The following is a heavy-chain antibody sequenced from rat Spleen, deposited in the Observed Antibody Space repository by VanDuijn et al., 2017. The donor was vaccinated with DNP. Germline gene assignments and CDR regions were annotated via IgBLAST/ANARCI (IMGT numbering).Heavy chain of an antibody. D-gene: IGHD1-11*01. V-gene: IGHV5-7*01. CDR3: ARGGRSYFDY. Sequence: EVHLVESGGGLVQPGRSLKLSCAASGFTFSNYYMAWVRQAPKKGLEWVATISYDGSSTYYRDSVKGRFTISRDNAKSTLYLQMNSLRSEDTATYYCARGGRSYFDYWGQGVMVTVSS. J-gene: IGHJ2*01. CDR2: ISYDGSST. CDR1: GFTFSNYY.